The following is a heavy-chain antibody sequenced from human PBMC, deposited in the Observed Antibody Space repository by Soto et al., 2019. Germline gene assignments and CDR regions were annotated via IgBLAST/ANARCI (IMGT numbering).Heavy chain of an antibody. Sequence: GGSLRLSCAASGFTFSSYSMNWVRQAPGKGLEWVSSISSSSSYIYYADSVKGRFTISRDNAKNSLYLQMNSLRAEDTAVYYCARDWDREGVREFGYWGQGTLVTVSS. J-gene: IGHJ4*02. CDR2: ISSSSSYI. CDR1: GFTFSSYS. CDR3: ARDWDREGVREFGY. D-gene: IGHD1-26*01. V-gene: IGHV3-21*01.